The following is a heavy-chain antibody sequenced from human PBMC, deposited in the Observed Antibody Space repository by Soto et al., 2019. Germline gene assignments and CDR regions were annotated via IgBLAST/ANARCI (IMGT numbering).Heavy chain of an antibody. V-gene: IGHV3-23*01. CDR3: XXXXXXXXXXIDY. CDR1: XFXXXXYA. J-gene: IGHJ4*02. CDR2: ISGSGGST. Sequence: EVQLLESGGGLVQPGGSLRLSCAASXFXXXXYAVTXVRQAPGKGLEWVSTISGSGGSTYYADSAKGRFTISRDNSKNTLYLQMNSLRAEDXAXXXXXXXXXXXXXXIDYWGQGTLVTVSS.